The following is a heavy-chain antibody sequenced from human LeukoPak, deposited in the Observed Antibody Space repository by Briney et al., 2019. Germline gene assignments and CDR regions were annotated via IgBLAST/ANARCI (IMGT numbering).Heavy chain of an antibody. V-gene: IGHV3-21*01. Sequence: PGGSLRLSCAASGFTFSTYSMNWVRQAPGKGLEWVSSISSSNSYIYYADSVKARFTISRDNAKNSLYLQMNSLRAEDTAVYYCARACGGDCYLSDYWGQGTLVTVSS. CDR1: GFTFSTYS. CDR2: ISSSNSYI. J-gene: IGHJ4*02. D-gene: IGHD2-21*02. CDR3: ARACGGDCYLSDY.